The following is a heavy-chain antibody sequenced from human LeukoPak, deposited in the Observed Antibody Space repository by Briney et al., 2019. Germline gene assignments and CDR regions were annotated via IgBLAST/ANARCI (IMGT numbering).Heavy chain of an antibody. Sequence: GASAKVSCKASGYTFTSYGISWVRQAPGQGLEWMGWISAYNGNTNYAQKLQGRVTMTTDTSTSTAYLELRSLRSDDTAMYYCARGGGLVPGTWFDPWGQGTLVTVSS. D-gene: IGHD6-19*01. CDR3: ARGGGLVPGTWFDP. CDR1: GYTFTSYG. V-gene: IGHV1-18*01. J-gene: IGHJ5*02. CDR2: ISAYNGNT.